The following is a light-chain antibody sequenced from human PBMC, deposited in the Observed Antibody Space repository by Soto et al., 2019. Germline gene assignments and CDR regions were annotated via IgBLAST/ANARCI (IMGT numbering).Light chain of an antibody. J-gene: IGKJ4*01. CDR1: QSISSW. CDR2: KAS. V-gene: IGKV1-5*03. CDR3: QQYNSYPLT. Sequence: DIQMTQSPSTLSASVGDRVTITCRASQSISSWGAWYQQKPGKAPKLLIYKASSLESGVPSRFSGSGSGTEFTLTISSLQPDDFATYYCQQYNSYPLTFGGGTKVEIK.